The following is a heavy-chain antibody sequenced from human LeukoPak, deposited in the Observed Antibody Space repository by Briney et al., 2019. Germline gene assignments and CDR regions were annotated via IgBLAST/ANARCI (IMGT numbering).Heavy chain of an antibody. CDR2: IWYDGSNK. CDR3: ARFRRGSGYDYYFDY. CDR1: GFTFSSYG. Sequence: GRSLRLYCAASGFTFSSYGMHWVRQAPGKGLEWVAVIWYDGSNKYYADSVKGRFTISRDNSKNTLYLQMNSLRAEDTAVYYCARFRRGSGYDYYFDYWGQGTLVTVSS. V-gene: IGHV3-33*01. D-gene: IGHD5-12*01. J-gene: IGHJ4*02.